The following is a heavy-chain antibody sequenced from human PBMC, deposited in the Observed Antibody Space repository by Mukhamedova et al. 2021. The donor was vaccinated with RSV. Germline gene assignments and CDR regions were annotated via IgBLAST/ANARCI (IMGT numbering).Heavy chain of an antibody. D-gene: IGHD3-22*01. CDR2: IAGTGT. J-gene: IGHJ4*02. Sequence: VSSIAGTGTYYTDSVKGRFTVSRDDSKDTAFLQMNSLRAEDTAIYYCSRGGGCDSSGCYTVDQWGQGTLVTVSS. V-gene: IGHV3-23*01. CDR3: SRGGGCDSSGCYTVDQ.